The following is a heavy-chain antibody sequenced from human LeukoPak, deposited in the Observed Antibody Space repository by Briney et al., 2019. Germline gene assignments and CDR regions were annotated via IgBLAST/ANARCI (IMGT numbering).Heavy chain of an antibody. V-gene: IGHV1-69*13. CDR2: IIPIFGTA. J-gene: IGHJ4*02. Sequence: VASVKVSCKASGYTFTGHYMHWVRQAPGQGLEWMGGIIPIFGTANYAQKFQGRVTITADESTSTAYMEQSSLRSEDTAVYYCATGQVGNHIVVVVADYWGQGTLVTVSS. CDR1: GYTFTGHY. CDR3: ATGQVGNHIVVVVADY. D-gene: IGHD2-15*01.